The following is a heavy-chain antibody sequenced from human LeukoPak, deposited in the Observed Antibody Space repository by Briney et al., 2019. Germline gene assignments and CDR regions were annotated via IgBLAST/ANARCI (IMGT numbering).Heavy chain of an antibody. D-gene: IGHD5-12*01. V-gene: IGHV4-39*01. CDR3: ARHAKTDIVATFFDY. CDR2: IYYSGST. J-gene: IGHJ4*02. CDR1: GGSISSYY. Sequence: SETLSLTCTVSGGSISSYYWSWIRQPPGKGLEWIGSIYYSGSTYYNPSLKSRVTISVDTSKNQFSLKLSSVTAADTAVYYCARHAKTDIVATFFDYWGQGTLVTVSS.